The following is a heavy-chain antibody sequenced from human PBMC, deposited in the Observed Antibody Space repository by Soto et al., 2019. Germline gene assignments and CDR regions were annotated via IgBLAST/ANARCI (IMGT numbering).Heavy chain of an antibody. J-gene: IGHJ3*02. D-gene: IGHD6-13*01. CDR3: ARRYSSAFDI. CDR2: TYYRSKWYN. V-gene: IGHV6-1*01. CDR1: GDSVSSNSAA. Sequence: SQTLSLTCAISGDSVSSNSAAWNWIRQSPSRGLEWLGRTYYRSKWYNDYAVSVKSRITINPDTSKNQFSLKLSSVTAADTAVYYCARRYSSAFDIWGQGTMVNVSS.